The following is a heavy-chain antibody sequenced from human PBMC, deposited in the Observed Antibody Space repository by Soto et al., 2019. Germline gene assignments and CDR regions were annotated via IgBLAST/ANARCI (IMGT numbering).Heavy chain of an antibody. D-gene: IGHD5-12*01. V-gene: IGHV3-53*01. CDR3: ARDGPFSGYTS. Sequence: GGSLILSCAVSGPPVRSNYMILVRQAPGKGLEWVSVIYSGGSTYYADSVKGRFTISRDNSKNTPYLQMNSLRAEDTALYYCARDGPFSGYTSWGQGTRVTVSS. CDR1: GPPVRSNY. CDR2: IYSGGST. J-gene: IGHJ5*02.